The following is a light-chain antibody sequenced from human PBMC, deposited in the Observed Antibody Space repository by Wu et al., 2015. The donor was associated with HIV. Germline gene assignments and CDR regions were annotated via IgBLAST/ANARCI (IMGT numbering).Light chain of an antibody. V-gene: IGKV1-39*01. CDR2: DTS. CDR1: QSIGIL. J-gene: IGKJ2*03. CDR3: QVAVS. Sequence: DTQVTQSPSSLSASVGDTVTISCRTRQSIGILLNWYQQRPGEAPNLLIYDTSNLRGGVPSRFSGSRSGTNFTLTISSLRPEDFATYYCQVAVSFAGGLNW.